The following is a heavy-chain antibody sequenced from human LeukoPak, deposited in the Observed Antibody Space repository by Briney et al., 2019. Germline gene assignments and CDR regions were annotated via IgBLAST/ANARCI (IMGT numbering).Heavy chain of an antibody. J-gene: IGHJ4*02. V-gene: IGHV1-2*02. CDR2: INPNCGGT. CDR1: GYTFTGYY. D-gene: IGHD3-3*01. Sequence: ASVKVSCKASGYTFTGYYMHWVRQAPGQGLEWMGWINPNCGGTNYAQKFQGRVTMTRDTSISTAYMELSRLRSDDTAVYYCARDSYYDFWSGRYYFDYWGQGTLVTVSS. CDR3: ARDSYYDFWSGRYYFDY.